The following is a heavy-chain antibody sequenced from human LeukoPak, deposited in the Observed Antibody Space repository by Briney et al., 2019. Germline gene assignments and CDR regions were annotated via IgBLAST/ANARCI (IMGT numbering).Heavy chain of an antibody. CDR2: IIPILGIA. V-gene: IGHV1-69*04. Sequence: GASVKVSCKASGGTFSSYAISWVRQAPGQGLAWMGRIIPILGIANYAQKFQGRVTITADKSTSTAYMELSSLRSEDTAVYYCARGVATVTRWAHAFDIWGQGTMVTVSS. J-gene: IGHJ3*02. D-gene: IGHD4-17*01. CDR1: GGTFSSYA. CDR3: ARGVATVTRWAHAFDI.